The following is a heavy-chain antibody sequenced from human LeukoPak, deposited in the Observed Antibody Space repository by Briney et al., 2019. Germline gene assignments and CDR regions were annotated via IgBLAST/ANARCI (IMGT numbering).Heavy chain of an antibody. CDR1: GFTFSSYS. V-gene: IGHV3-48*04. J-gene: IGHJ4*02. CDR3: ARRYFDY. Sequence: GGSLRLSCAASGFTFSSYSMNWVRRAPGKGLEWVSYISSSSSAIYYADSVKGRFTISRDNAKNSLYLQMNSLRAEDTAVYYCARRYFDYWGQGTLVTVSS. D-gene: IGHD1-14*01. CDR2: ISSSSSAI.